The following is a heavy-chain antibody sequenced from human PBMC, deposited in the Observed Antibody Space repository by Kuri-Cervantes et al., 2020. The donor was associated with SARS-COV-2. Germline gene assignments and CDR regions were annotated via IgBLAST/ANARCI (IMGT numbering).Heavy chain of an antibody. J-gene: IGHJ4*02. Sequence: SETLSLTCTVSGGSISSSSYYWGWIRQPPGKGLEWIGSTYYSGSTYYNPSLKSRVTISVDTSKNQFSLKLSSVTAADTAVYYCARRGAVAGTVPFFDYWGQGTLVTVSS. CDR3: ARRGAVAGTVPFFDY. V-gene: IGHV4-39*01. D-gene: IGHD6-19*01. CDR2: TYYSGST. CDR1: GGSISSSSYY.